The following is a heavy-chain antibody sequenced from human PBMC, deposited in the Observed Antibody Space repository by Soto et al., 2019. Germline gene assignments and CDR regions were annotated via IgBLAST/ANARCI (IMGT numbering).Heavy chain of an antibody. CDR2: IKQDEGDK. CDR1: GFTFSSYA. D-gene: IGHD3-16*01. V-gene: IGHV3-7*01. CDR3: ARGTNVDSAYRWFDS. Sequence: EVQLLESGGGLVQPGGSLRLSCEVSGFTFSSYAMSWVRQAPGKGLEWVAIIKQDEGDKYYVDSVKGRFTISRDNAENSLYLQMNSLRAEDTAVYYCARGTNVDSAYRWFDSWGQGTLVTVSS. J-gene: IGHJ5*01.